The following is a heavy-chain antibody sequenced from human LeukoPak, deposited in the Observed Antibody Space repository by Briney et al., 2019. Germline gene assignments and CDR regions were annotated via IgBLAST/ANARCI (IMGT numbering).Heavy chain of an antibody. CDR1: GFTFTHYG. CDR2: ISFDGRNE. Sequence: GGSLRLSCAASGFTFTHYGIHWVRQAPGKGLEWVASISFDGRNEYYLDSVKGRFTISRDSPKNTLYLQMNSLRAEDTAVYYCAKERAAMGTDAFDIWGQGTMVTVSS. J-gene: IGHJ3*02. CDR3: AKERAAMGTDAFDI. D-gene: IGHD5-18*01. V-gene: IGHV3-30*18.